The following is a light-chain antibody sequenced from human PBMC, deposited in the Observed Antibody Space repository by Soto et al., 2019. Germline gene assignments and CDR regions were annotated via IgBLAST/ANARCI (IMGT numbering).Light chain of an antibody. Sequence: QSVLTQPPSVSGAPGQRVTISCTGSSSNIGAGYDVHWYQQLPGTAPKLLIYGNSNRPSGVPDRFSGSKSGTSASQAITGLQAEDEADYYCQSYDSSHWVFGGGTKLTVL. CDR3: QSYDSSHWV. J-gene: IGLJ3*02. CDR1: SSNIGAGYD. V-gene: IGLV1-40*01. CDR2: GNS.